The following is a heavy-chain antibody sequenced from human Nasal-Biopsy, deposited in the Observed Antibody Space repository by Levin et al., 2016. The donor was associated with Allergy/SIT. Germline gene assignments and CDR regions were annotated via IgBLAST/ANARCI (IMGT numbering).Heavy chain of an antibody. V-gene: IGHV3-72*01. D-gene: IGHD6-19*01. J-gene: IGHJ5*02. CDR2: SLNIAHNYTI. CDR3: AKLTGESSHWSS. CDR1: GFTFTSAW. Sequence: GESLKISCVASGFTFTSAWMSWVRQAPGKGLEWVGRSLNIAHNYTIEYAASVKGRFTISRDNAKNSLFLQIDRVNFEDTAVYYCAKLTGESSHWSSWAQGTLVTVSA.